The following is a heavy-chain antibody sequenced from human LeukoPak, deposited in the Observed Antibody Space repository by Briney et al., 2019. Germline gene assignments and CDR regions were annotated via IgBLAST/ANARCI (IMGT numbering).Heavy chain of an antibody. D-gene: IGHD3-16*01. V-gene: IGHV1-18*01. J-gene: IGHJ3*02. CDR1: GYTFTSYG. CDR3: VGASTTFYAFDI. Sequence: ASVKVSCKASGYTFTSYGISWVRQAPGQGLEWMGWISAYNGNTNYAQKLQGRVTMTTDTSTSTAYMELRSLRSDDTAVYYCVGASTTFYAFDIWGQGTMVTVSS. CDR2: ISAYNGNT.